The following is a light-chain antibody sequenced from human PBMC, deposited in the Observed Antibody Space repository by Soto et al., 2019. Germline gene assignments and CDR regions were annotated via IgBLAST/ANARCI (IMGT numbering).Light chain of an antibody. Sequence: DIQMTQSRSTLSASVGDRVTITCRASQSISSWLAWYQQKPGKAPKLLIYDASSLESGVPSRFSGSGSGTEFTLTISSLQPDDFATYYCQQYNSPWTFGQGTKVDIK. V-gene: IGKV1-5*01. J-gene: IGKJ1*01. CDR1: QSISSW. CDR2: DAS. CDR3: QQYNSPWT.